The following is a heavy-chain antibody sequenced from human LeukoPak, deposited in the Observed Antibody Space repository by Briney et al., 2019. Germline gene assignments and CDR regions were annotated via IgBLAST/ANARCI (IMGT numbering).Heavy chain of an antibody. D-gene: IGHD4-23*01. J-gene: IGHJ4*02. Sequence: PSETLSLTCNVSGGSISSSTHYWGWIRQPPGKGLEWIGSIYYSGSTYCNPSLKSRVTISVDTSKNQFSLKLSSVTAADTAVYYCARSGTMVVMGPMYYWGQGTLVTVSS. CDR1: GGSISSSTHY. V-gene: IGHV4-39*01. CDR2: IYYSGST. CDR3: ARSGTMVVMGPMYY.